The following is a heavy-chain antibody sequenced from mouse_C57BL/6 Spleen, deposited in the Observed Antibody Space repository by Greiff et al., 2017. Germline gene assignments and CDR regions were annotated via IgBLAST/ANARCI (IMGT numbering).Heavy chain of an antibody. CDR2: ISDGGSYT. CDR1: GFTFSSYA. CDR3: ARVNGPYAMDY. Sequence: EVMLVESGGGLVKPGGSLKLSCAASGFTFSSYAMSWVRQTPEKRLEWVATISDGGSYTYYPDNVKGRFTISRDNAKNNLYLQMSHLKSEDTAMYYCARVNGPYAMDYWGQGTSVTVSS. V-gene: IGHV5-4*03. J-gene: IGHJ4*01.